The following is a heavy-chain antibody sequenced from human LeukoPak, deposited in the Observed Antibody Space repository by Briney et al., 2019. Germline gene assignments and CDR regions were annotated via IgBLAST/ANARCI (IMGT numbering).Heavy chain of an antibody. CDR1: GYSFTSYW. Sequence: GESLRISCKGSGYSFTSYWISWVRQMPGKGLEWMGRIDPSDSYTNYSPSFQGHVTISADKSISTAYLQWSSLKASDTAMYYCARLPKGIFGVVIEYGMDVWGQGTTVTVSS. CDR2: IDPSDSYT. CDR3: ARLPKGIFGVVIEYGMDV. J-gene: IGHJ6*02. V-gene: IGHV5-10-1*01. D-gene: IGHD3-3*01.